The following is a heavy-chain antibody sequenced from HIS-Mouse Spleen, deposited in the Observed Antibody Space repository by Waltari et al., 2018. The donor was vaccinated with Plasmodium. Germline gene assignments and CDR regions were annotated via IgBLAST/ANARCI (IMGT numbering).Heavy chain of an antibody. J-gene: IGHJ4*02. Sequence: EVQLLESGGGLVQPGGSLRLSCAASGFTFSSYAMSWVRQAPGRGMAWVSVISVGVGSTYYAAPGKGRFTISRDNAKNTLYLQMNSLRAEDTAVYYCAKSSKGTGDLWDYWGQGTLVTVSS. CDR3: AKSSKGTGDLWDY. D-gene: IGHD2-21*02. CDR1: GFTFSSYA. CDR2: ISVGVGST. V-gene: IGHV3-23*01.